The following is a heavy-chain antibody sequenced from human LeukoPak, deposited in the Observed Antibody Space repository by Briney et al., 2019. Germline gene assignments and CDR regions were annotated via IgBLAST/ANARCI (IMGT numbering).Heavy chain of an antibody. V-gene: IGHV1-2*02. CDR3: ARGGVDNYYYYYGMDV. J-gene: IGHJ6*02. Sequence: ASVKVSCKASGYTFTGYYMHWVRQAPGQGLEWMGWINPNSGGTNYAQKFQGRGTMTRDTSISTAYMELSRLRSDDTAVYYCARGGVDNYYYYYGMDVWGQGTTVTVSS. CDR1: GYTFTGYY. D-gene: IGHD2-21*01. CDR2: INPNSGGT.